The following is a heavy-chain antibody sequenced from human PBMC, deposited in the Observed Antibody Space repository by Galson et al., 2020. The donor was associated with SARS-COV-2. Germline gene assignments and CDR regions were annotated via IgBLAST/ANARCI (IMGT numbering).Heavy chain of an antibody. D-gene: IGHD5-12*01. J-gene: IGHJ3*02. CDR2: IYTSGST. CDR3: ARDRVVAIGAFDI. Sequence: SETLSLTCTVSGDSISSDSYYWSWIRQPAGKGLEWLGHIYTSGSTNQNPSLKSRVTISLDTPKNQFSLKLSSVTAADTAVYYCARDRVVAIGAFDIWGQGTMVTVSS. CDR1: GDSISSDSYY. V-gene: IGHV4-61*09.